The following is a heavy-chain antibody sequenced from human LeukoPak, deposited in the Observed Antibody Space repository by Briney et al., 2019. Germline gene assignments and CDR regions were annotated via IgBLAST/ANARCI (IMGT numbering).Heavy chain of an antibody. CDR3: ARDRPNYYGSDGHYYRRDGDY. D-gene: IGHD3-22*01. J-gene: IGHJ4*02. V-gene: IGHV3-23*01. CDR1: GFTFSIYA. CDR2: ITSRGEST. Sequence: GGSLRLSCAASGFTFSIYAMSWVRQAPGKGLQWVSSITSRGESTWYVDSVKGRFTITRDNSENTLYLQMHGLRAEDTAVYYCARDRPNYYGSDGHYYRRDGDYWGRGTLVSVSS.